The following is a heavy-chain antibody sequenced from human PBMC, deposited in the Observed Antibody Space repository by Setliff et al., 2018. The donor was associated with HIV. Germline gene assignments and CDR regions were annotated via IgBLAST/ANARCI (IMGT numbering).Heavy chain of an antibody. Sequence: SETLSLTCSVSGGSISGYHWNWLRQTPGKGLECIGYIYTSRGTNYNHSLRTRVIISVDTSNQFSLKLSSVTAADAAVYYCARSPSYRSSWEYYFDYLGQGILFTVSS. V-gene: IGHV4-4*09. J-gene: IGHJ4*02. CDR3: ARSPSYRSSWEYYFDY. CDR1: GGSISGYH. D-gene: IGHD6-13*01. CDR2: IYTSRGT.